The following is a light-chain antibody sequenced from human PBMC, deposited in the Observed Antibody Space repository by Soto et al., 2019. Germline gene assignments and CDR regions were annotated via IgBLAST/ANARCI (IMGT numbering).Light chain of an antibody. Sequence: DIVLTQSPGTLYLSPGERDTLSCRASQSVSSKYLAWYQQKPGQAPRVLIYGASIRATGIPERFSGGGSGTDFALTITRLEPEDIAVYYCQQYGSSLFTFGPGTKVDIK. CDR2: GAS. CDR3: QQYGSSLFT. V-gene: IGKV3-20*01. J-gene: IGKJ3*01. CDR1: QSVSSKY.